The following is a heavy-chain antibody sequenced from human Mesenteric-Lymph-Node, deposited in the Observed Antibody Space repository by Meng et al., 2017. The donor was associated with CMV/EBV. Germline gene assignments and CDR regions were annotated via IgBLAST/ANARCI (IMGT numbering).Heavy chain of an antibody. J-gene: IGHJ6*02. CDR3: ARDLRNTIFGVVTSDGLDV. CDR2: ISSSGSTI. Sequence: GESLKISCAASGFTFSSYEMNWVRQAPGKGLEWVSYISSSGSTIYYADSVKGRFTISRDNAKNTLYLQMNSLGAEDTAVYYCARDLRNTIFGVVTSDGLDVWGQGTTVTVSS. V-gene: IGHV3-48*03. D-gene: IGHD3-3*01. CDR1: GFTFSSYE.